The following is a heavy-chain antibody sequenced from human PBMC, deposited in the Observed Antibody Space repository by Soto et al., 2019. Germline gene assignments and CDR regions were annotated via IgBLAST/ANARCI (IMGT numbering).Heavy chain of an antibody. Sequence: PSETLSLTCAIYGASFSDYSWSWIRQPPGKGLQWIGEINHTGSTNYSPSLKSRVTISQDTSKNQFFLRLRSVTAADTAVYYCARRPAYTNNRYIRFDPWGQGTPVTVSS. V-gene: IGHV4-34*01. CDR1: GASFSDYS. CDR2: INHTGST. CDR3: ARRPAYTNNRYIRFDP. D-gene: IGHD2-8*01. J-gene: IGHJ5*02.